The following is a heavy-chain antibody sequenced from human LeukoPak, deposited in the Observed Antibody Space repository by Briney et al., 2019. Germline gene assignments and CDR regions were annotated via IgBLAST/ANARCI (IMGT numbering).Heavy chain of an antibody. D-gene: IGHD6-13*01. CDR2: ISSSGSTI. CDR3: ARDPIAAAGTDWFDP. CDR1: GFTFSSYE. Sequence: QTGGSLRLSCAASGFTFSSYEMNWVRQAPGKGLEWVSYISSSGSTIYYADSVKGRFTISRDNAKNSLYLQMNSLRAEDTAVYYCARDPIAAAGTDWFDPWGQGTLVTVSS. V-gene: IGHV3-48*03. J-gene: IGHJ5*02.